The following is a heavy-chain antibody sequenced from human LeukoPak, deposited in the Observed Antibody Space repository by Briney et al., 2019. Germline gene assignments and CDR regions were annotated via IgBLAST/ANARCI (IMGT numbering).Heavy chain of an antibody. Sequence: GGSLRLSCAASGFTFSSYAMSWVRQAPGKGLEWVSAISGSGGSTYYADSVKGRFTISRDNSKNTLYLQMNSLRAEDSAVYYCAKCIAAAGTFFDYWGQGTLVTVSS. CDR1: GFTFSSYA. D-gene: IGHD6-13*01. CDR3: AKCIAAAGTFFDY. V-gene: IGHV3-23*01. CDR2: ISGSGGST. J-gene: IGHJ4*02.